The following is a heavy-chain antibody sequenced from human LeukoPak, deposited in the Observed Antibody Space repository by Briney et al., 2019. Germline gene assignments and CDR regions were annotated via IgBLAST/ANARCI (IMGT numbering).Heavy chain of an antibody. Sequence: SETLFLTCTVSGGSMSSYYWSWIRQPAGKGLEWIGRIYTSGSTNYNPSLKSRVTMSVDTSKNQFSLKLSSVTAADTAVYYCASSIAAAGSFWFDPWGQGTLVTVSS. J-gene: IGHJ5*02. CDR1: GGSMSSYY. CDR3: ASSIAAAGSFWFDP. CDR2: IYTSGST. V-gene: IGHV4-4*07. D-gene: IGHD6-13*01.